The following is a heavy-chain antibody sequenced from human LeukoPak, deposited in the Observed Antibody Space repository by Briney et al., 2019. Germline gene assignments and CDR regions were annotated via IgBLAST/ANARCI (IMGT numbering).Heavy chain of an antibody. CDR1: GFTFSNYE. CDR2: ISSSGRNI. Sequence: PGGSLRLSCAASGFTFSNYELNWVRQAPGKGLEWVSYISSSGRNIYYADSVNGRFTISRDNAKNSLHLQMNSLRAEDTAVYYCARDLVQLWSKDYWGQGTLVTVSS. V-gene: IGHV3-48*03. CDR3: ARDLVQLWSKDY. D-gene: IGHD5-18*01. J-gene: IGHJ4*02.